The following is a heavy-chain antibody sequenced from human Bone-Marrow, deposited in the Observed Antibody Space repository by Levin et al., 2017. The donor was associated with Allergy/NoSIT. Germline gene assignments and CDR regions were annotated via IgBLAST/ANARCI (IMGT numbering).Heavy chain of an antibody. V-gene: IGHV3-74*01. CDR2: IKGDGRST. CDR1: GFTFSNYW. Sequence: GGSLRLSCAASGFTFSNYWMHWVRQAPGKGLVWVSRIKGDGRSTTYADSVKGRFTTSRDNAKSTLYLQMSSLRVEDTAVYYCARDSGDYIHFDYWGQGILVTVSS. CDR3: ARDSGDYIHFDY. D-gene: IGHD4-17*01. J-gene: IGHJ4*02.